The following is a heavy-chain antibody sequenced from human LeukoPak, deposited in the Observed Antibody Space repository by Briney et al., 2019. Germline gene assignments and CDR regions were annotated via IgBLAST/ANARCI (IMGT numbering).Heavy chain of an antibody. CDR3: ARYASGSYYWFDP. CDR1: GGSISSTSYH. D-gene: IGHD3-10*01. V-gene: IGHV4-39*01. CDR2: VYYTVSS. J-gene: IGHJ5*02. Sequence: PSETLSLTCTVSGGSISSTSYHWAWIRQPPGKGLEWSATVYYTVSSYYNPSLKSRVTISVDTSKRQFSLKLSSVTTADTALYYCARYASGSYYWFDPWGQGTLVTVSS.